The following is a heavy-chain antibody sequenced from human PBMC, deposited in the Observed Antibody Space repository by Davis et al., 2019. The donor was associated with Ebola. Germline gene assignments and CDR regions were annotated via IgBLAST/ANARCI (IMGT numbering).Heavy chain of an antibody. CDR2: ISGSGGST. Sequence: GGSLRLSCAASGFTFSSYAMSWVRQAPGKGLEWVSAISGSGGSTYYADSVKGRFTISRDNSKNTLYLQMNSLRAEDTAVYYCARAKYCSSGSCYSRGYFDYWGQGTLVTVSS. CDR1: GFTFSSYA. D-gene: IGHD2-15*01. J-gene: IGHJ4*02. V-gene: IGHV3-23*01. CDR3: ARAKYCSSGSCYSRGYFDY.